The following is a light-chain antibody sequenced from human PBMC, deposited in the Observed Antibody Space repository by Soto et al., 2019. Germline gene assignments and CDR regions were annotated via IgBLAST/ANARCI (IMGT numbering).Light chain of an antibody. V-gene: IGLV2-14*03. Sequence: QSALTQPASVSGSPGQSITISCTGTSSDVGGFNYVSWYQQHPGKAPKLMIYDVTNRPSGVSYRFSGSKSGTTASLTISGLQAEDEAEYYCTSYASSSTYVFGARTKLTVL. CDR2: DVT. CDR1: SSDVGGFNY. J-gene: IGLJ1*01. CDR3: TSYASSSTYV.